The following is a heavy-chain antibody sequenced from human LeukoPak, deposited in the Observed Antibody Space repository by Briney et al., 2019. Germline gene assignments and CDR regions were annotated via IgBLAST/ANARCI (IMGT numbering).Heavy chain of an antibody. V-gene: IGHV4-4*07. D-gene: IGHD3-3*01. J-gene: IGHJ6*02. Sequence: SETLSLTCTVSGGSISSYYWSWIRQPAGKGLEWIGRIYTSGSTNYNPSLKSRVTMSVETSKNQFSLKLSCVTAADTAVYYCERGVEDSSYDFWSGARYYGMDVWGQGTTVTVSS. CDR2: IYTSGST. CDR3: ERGVEDSSYDFWSGARYYGMDV. CDR1: GGSISSYY.